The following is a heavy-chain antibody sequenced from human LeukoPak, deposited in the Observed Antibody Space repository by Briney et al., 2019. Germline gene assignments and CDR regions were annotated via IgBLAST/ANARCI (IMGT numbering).Heavy chain of an antibody. J-gene: IGHJ5*02. V-gene: IGHV1-69*13. D-gene: IGHD2-8*01. CDR1: GRTFSSYA. CDR2: IIPIFGTA. Sequence: SVKVSCKASGRTFSSYAISWVRQAPGQGLEWMGGIIPIFGTANYAQKFQGRVTITADESTSTAYMELSSLRSEDTAVYYCARLIHGTNWFDPWGQGTLVTVSS. CDR3: ARLIHGTNWFDP.